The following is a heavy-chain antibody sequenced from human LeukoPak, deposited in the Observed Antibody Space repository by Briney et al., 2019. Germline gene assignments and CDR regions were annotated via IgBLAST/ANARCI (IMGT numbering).Heavy chain of an antibody. D-gene: IGHD2-2*01. CDR3: ARGDEHCSSTSCQISDFDY. CDR1: GGTFSSYT. J-gene: IGHJ4*02. CDR2: IIPILGIA. Sequence: VASVKVTCKASGGTFSSYTISWVRQAPGQGLEWIGRIIPILGIANYAQKFQGRVTITADKSTSTAYMELSSLRSEDTAVYYCARGDEHCSSTSCQISDFDYWGQGTLVTVSS. V-gene: IGHV1-69*02.